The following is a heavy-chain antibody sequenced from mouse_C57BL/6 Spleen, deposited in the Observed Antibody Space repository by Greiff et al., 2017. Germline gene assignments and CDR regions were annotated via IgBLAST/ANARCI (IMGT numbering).Heavy chain of an antibody. CDR2: IDPSDSYT. Sequence: QVQLQQPGAELVQPGASVKLSCKASGYTFTSYWMQWVKQRPGQGLEWIGEIDPSDSYTNSHQKFKGKATLTVDTSSSTAYMQLSSLTSEDSAVYYWARPRQLRLYFGYWGQGTTLTVSS. D-gene: IGHD3-2*02. CDR3: ARPRQLRLYFGY. V-gene: IGHV1-50*01. CDR1: GYTFTSYW. J-gene: IGHJ2*01.